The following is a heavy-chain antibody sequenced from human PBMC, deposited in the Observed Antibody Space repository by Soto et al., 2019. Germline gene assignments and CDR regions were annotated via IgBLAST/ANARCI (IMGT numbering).Heavy chain of an antibody. CDR1: GFTFSSYG. D-gene: IGHD3-10*01. J-gene: IGHJ4*02. CDR3: AKEDGELSEYFDY. V-gene: IGHV3-30*18. CDR2: ISYDGSNK. Sequence: GGSLRLSCAASGFTFSSYGMHWVRQAPGKGLEWVAVISYDGSNKYYADSVKGRFTISRDNSKNTLYLQMNSLRAEDTAVYYCAKEDGELSEYFDYWGQGTLVTVSS.